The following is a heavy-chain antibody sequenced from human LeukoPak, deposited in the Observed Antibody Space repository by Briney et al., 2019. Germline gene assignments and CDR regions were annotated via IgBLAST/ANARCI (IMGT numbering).Heavy chain of an antibody. CDR2: IKQDGSAK. CDR3: ARDLWHEDY. J-gene: IGHJ4*02. Sequence: GGSLRLSCAASGFIFSDYYMSWVRQAPGKGLEWVANIKQDGSAKYYVDSVKGRFTISRDNAKKSLHLQMNSLRVEDTAIYSCARDLWHEDYWGQGTLVTVSS. V-gene: IGHV3-7*01. CDR1: GFIFSDYY. D-gene: IGHD3-10*01.